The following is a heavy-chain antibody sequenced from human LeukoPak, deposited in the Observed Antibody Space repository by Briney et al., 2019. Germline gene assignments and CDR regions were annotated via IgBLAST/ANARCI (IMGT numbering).Heavy chain of an antibody. CDR1: GGTFSSYA. Sequence: ASVKVSCKASGGTFSSYAISWVRQAPGQGLEWMGGIIPIFGTASYAQKFQGRVTITADESTSTAYMELSSLRSEDTAVYYCARASYGDYVLHWFDPWGQGTLVTVSS. CDR3: ARASYGDYVLHWFDP. D-gene: IGHD4-17*01. CDR2: IIPIFGTA. J-gene: IGHJ5*02. V-gene: IGHV1-69*13.